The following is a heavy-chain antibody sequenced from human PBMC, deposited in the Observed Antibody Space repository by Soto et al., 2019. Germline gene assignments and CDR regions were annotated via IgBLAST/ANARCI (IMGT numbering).Heavy chain of an antibody. J-gene: IGHJ4*01. V-gene: IGHV1-3*01. Sequence: QVHLVQSGAEVRKPGASVKVSCKASGYTFSSYAMHWVRQAPGQRLEWMGWINAGYGNTKSSQKFQDRVTISRDTSASTAYMELNSLRSEDTAVYYCARDTGDGTFDFWGHGTLVTVAS. CDR3: ARDTGDGTFDF. CDR1: GYTFSSYA. CDR2: INAGYGNT. D-gene: IGHD7-27*01.